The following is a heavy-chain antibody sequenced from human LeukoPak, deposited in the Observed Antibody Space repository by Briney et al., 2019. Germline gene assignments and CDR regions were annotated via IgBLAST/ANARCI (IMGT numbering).Heavy chain of an antibody. CDR2: INPNNGGT. V-gene: IGHV1-2*04. D-gene: IGHD2-2*01. CDR1: GYTFTDYY. J-gene: IGHJ4*02. CDR3: ARAHPLHCSSTSCLFDY. Sequence: ASVKVSCKASGYTFTDYYMHWVRQAPGQGLEWMGWINPNNGGTYSTQKFQGWVTMTRDTSISTAYMELSRLTSDDTAVYYCARAHPLHCSSTSCLFDYWGQGSLVTVSS.